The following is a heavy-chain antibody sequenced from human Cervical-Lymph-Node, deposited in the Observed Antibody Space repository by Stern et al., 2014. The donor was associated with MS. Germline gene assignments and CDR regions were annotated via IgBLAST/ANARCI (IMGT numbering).Heavy chain of an antibody. CDR1: GFTFSSQW. Sequence: EVHLVESGGGVVQPGGSLRLSCVASGFTFSSQWMHWVRQAPGKGLVWVSRINSDGSSTSYADSVKGRFTIPRDNAKKTLYLQMDSLRAEDTAVYYCARSNYGMDVWGQGTTVAVSS. J-gene: IGHJ6*02. D-gene: IGHD2-8*01. CDR2: INSDGSST. CDR3: ARSNYGMDV. V-gene: IGHV3-74*02.